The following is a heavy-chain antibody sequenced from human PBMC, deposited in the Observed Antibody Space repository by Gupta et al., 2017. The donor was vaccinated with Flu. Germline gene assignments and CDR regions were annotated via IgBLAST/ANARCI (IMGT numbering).Heavy chain of an antibody. J-gene: IGHJ4*02. CDR2: SYPRDSDA. V-gene: IGHV5-51*01. Sequence: GSVRRMPGKGLEWVGGSYPRDSDARYRPSFQGQVTSAADKSSTSAYLQWSSLKASDIAMYYCARPWGRVYDFWGQGTLVTVSS. D-gene: IGHD3-3*01. CDR3: ARPWGRVYDF.